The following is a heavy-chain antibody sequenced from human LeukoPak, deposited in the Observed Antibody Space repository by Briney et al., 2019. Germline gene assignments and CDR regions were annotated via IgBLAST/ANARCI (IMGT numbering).Heavy chain of an antibody. CDR3: ARGRIAVAGNDY. CDR2: IYYSGST. J-gene: IGHJ4*02. V-gene: IGHV4-31*03. D-gene: IGHD6-19*01. CDR1: GGSISSGGYY. Sequence: SQTLSLTCTVSGGSISSGGYYWNWIRQHPGKGLEWIGYIYYSGSTYYNPSLKSRVTISVDTSKDQFSLKLSSVTAADTAVYYCARGRIAVAGNDYWGKGTLVTVSS.